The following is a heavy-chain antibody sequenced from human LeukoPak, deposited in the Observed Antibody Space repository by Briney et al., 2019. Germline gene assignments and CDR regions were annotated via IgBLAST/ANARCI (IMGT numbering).Heavy chain of an antibody. CDR2: IYSGGST. J-gene: IGHJ4*02. CDR3: ARDGGVRYFDY. Sequence: GGSLRLSCAASGFTVSSNYMSWVRQAPEKGLEWVSVIYSGGSTYYADSVKGRFTISRDNSKNTLYLQMNSLRAEDTAVYYCARDGGVRYFDYWGQGTLVTVSS. V-gene: IGHV3-66*02. D-gene: IGHD3-16*01. CDR1: GFTVSSNY.